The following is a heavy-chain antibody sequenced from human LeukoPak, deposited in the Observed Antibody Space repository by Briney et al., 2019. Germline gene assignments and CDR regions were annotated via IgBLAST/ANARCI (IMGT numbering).Heavy chain of an antibody. CDR1: GGSISSHY. D-gene: IGHD5-18*01. CDR3: ARGRIQLDY. V-gene: IGHV4-59*11. J-gene: IGHJ4*02. Sequence: SSETLSLTCTVSGGSISSHYWSWIQQPPGKGLEWIGYIYYSGSTNYNPSLKSRVTISVDTSKNQFSLKLSSVTAADTAVYYCARGRIQLDYWGQGTLVTVSS. CDR2: IYYSGST.